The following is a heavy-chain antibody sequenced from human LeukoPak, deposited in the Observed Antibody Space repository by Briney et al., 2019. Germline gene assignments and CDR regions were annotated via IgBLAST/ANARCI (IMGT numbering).Heavy chain of an antibody. V-gene: IGHV3-21*04. CDR1: GFTFNTNN. J-gene: IGHJ3*01. Sequence: GGSLRLSCAASGFTFNTNNMTWVRQAPGKGLEWVSSISSSSSYIYYADSVKGRFTISRDKSKSTLSLQMNSLRVEDTAVYYCAKGAYVGGSSGYYPIWGQGTMVTVSS. D-gene: IGHD3-22*01. CDR3: AKGAYVGGSSGYYPI. CDR2: ISSSSSYI.